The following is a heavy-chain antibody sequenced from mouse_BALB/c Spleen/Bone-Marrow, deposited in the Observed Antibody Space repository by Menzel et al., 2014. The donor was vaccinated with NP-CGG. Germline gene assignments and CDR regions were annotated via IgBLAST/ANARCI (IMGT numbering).Heavy chain of an antibody. D-gene: IGHD1-1*01. CDR3: ARKDYGSRGGYFDV. Sequence: VMLVESGPGLVAPSQSLSITCTVSGFSLTNYGVHWVRQPPGKGLEWLGLIWAGGSTNYNSALMSRLSISKDNSKSQVFLKMNSLQTDDTAMYYCARKDYGSRGGYFDVRGAGTTVTV. CDR1: GFSLTNYG. J-gene: IGHJ1*01. V-gene: IGHV2-9*02. CDR2: IWAGGST.